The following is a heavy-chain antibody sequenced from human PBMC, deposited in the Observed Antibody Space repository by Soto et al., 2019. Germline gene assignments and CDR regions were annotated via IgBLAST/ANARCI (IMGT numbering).Heavy chain of an antibody. J-gene: IGHJ6*02. CDR1: GGTFSSYA. Sequence: QVQLVQSGAEVKKPGSSVKVSCKASGGTFSSYAISWVRQAPGQGLEWMGGIIPIFGTANNAQKFQGRVTITANESMSTAYMELSSLRSEDTAVYYCARNARGDIVVVVAAPNYYYYYVMDVWGQGPTVTVSS. D-gene: IGHD2-15*01. V-gene: IGHV1-69*01. CDR2: IIPIFGTA. CDR3: ARNARGDIVVVVAAPNYYYYYVMDV.